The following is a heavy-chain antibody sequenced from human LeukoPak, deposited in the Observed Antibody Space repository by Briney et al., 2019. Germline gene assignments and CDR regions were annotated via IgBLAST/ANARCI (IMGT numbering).Heavy chain of an antibody. J-gene: IGHJ5*02. V-gene: IGHV3-53*01. Sequence: GGSLRLSCAASGLTGSHNYVSWVRQAPGKGLEWVSAIHTSGDTCYADSAKGRFTISRDTSKNTLYLQINSLRVEDTAVYYCIVFGDSNHWGQGTLVTVSS. CDR2: IHTSGDT. CDR1: GLTGSHNY. CDR3: IVFGDSNH. D-gene: IGHD4-17*01.